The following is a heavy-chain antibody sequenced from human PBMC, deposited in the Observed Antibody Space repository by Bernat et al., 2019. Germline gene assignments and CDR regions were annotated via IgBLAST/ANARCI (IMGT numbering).Heavy chain of an antibody. CDR1: GFTFSSYT. Sequence: QVQLEESGGGVVEPGRSLRLSCAASGFTFSSYTMHWVRQAPGKGLEWVAVISYDGTNKYYASSVKGRFTISRDNSKNTLYLQMNRLRAEDTAVYYCAREVSYGLSGMDVWGQGTAVTVSS. CDR2: ISYDGTNK. V-gene: IGHV3-30-3*01. D-gene: IGHD5-18*01. CDR3: AREVSYGLSGMDV. J-gene: IGHJ6*02.